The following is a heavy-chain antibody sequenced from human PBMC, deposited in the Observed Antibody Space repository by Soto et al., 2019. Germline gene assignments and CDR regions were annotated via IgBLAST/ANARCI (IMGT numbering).Heavy chain of an antibody. D-gene: IGHD2-21*02. CDR3: ARDLPPPAYCGGDCLYYYYGMDV. Sequence: QVQLVQSGAEVKKPGSSVKVSCKASGGTFSSYAISWVRQAPGQGLEWMGGIIPIFGTANYAQKFQGRVTITADEYTSTAYMALSSLRSEDTAVYYCARDLPPPAYCGGDCLYYYYGMDVWGQGTTVTVSS. CDR1: GGTFSSYA. J-gene: IGHJ6*02. CDR2: IIPIFGTA. V-gene: IGHV1-69*01.